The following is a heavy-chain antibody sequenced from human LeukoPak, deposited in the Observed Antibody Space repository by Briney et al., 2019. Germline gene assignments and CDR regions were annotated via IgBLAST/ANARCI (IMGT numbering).Heavy chain of an antibody. V-gene: IGHV1-8*01. Sequence: ASVKVSCTASGYTFTNYDINWVRQATGQGLEWMGWMNTNSGNRGYAQKFQGRVTMTMNTSIKTAYMELSSLRSEDTAVYYCARARGYSYGYEDYWGQGTLVTVSS. CDR1: GYTFTNYD. D-gene: IGHD5-18*01. J-gene: IGHJ4*02. CDR3: ARARGYSYGYEDY. CDR2: MNTNSGNR.